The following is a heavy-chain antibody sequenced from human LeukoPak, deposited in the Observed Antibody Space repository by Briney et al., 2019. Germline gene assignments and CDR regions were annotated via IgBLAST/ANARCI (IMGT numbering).Heavy chain of an antibody. Sequence: SGGSLRLSCAASGFTFSSYWMSWVRQAPGKGLEWMANINKDGGEKYYVDSVKGRFTISRDNAKNSLYLQMNSLRADDTAVYYCVKDSPPRYSGSPPAYWGQGTLVTVSS. CDR3: VKDSPPRYSGSPPAY. J-gene: IGHJ4*02. CDR1: GFTFSSYW. D-gene: IGHD1-26*01. V-gene: IGHV3-7*03. CDR2: INKDGGEK.